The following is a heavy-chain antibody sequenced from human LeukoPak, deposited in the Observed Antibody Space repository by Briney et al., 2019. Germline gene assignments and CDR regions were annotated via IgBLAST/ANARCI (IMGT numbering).Heavy chain of an antibody. V-gene: IGHV3-15*01. Sequence: PGGSLSLSCAASGCTFRNAWMNWVRQSPGKGLEWLGRITSKADGGTADYAAPVKGRITISRDDSKNTLYLQINSLRTDDTALYYCTTRTWAYGFDYWGQGTMLTVSS. CDR3: TTRTWAYGFDY. J-gene: IGHJ3*01. CDR2: ITSKADGGTA. D-gene: IGHD1-14*01. CDR1: GCTFRNAW.